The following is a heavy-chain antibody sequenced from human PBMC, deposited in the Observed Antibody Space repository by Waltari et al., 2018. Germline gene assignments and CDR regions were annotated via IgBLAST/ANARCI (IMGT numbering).Heavy chain of an antibody. J-gene: IGHJ6*02. CDR1: GGSFSGCY. CDR2: INHRGST. D-gene: IGHD3-22*01. V-gene: IGHV4-34*01. Sequence: QVQLQQWGAGLLKPSETLSLTCAVYGGSFSGCYWSWIRQPPGKGLEWIGEINHRGSTNYNPSLKSLVTISVDTSKNQFSLKLSSVTAADTAVYYCARGRGANYYDSSGTYGMDVWGQGTTVTVSS. CDR3: ARGRGANYYDSSGTYGMDV.